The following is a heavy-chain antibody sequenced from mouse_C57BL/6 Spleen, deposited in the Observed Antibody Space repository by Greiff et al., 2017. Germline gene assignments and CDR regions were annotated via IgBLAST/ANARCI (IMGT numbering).Heavy chain of an antibody. D-gene: IGHD1-1*01. CDR1: GFNIKNTY. CDR3: ARDYGSSYENAMDY. CDR2: IDPANGNT. V-gene: IGHV14-3*01. Sequence: DVQLVESVAELVRPGASVKLSCTASGFNIKNTYMHWVKQRPEQGLEWIGRIDPANGNTKYAPKFQGKATITADTSSNTAYLQLSSLTSEDTAIYYCARDYGSSYENAMDYWGQGTSVTVSS. J-gene: IGHJ4*01.